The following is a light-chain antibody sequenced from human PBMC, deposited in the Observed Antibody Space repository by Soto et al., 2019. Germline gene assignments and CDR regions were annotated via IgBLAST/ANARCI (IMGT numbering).Light chain of an antibody. J-gene: IGLJ1*01. CDR3: SSYISSSTLYV. Sequence: QSVLTQPASVSGSPGQSITISCTGTSIDIGDYNYVSWYQQHPGKAPKLMIYDVSSRPSGVSNRFSGSKSGNTASLPISGLQAEDEADYYCSSYISSSTLYVFGTGTKLTVL. CDR2: DVS. V-gene: IGLV2-14*03. CDR1: SIDIGDYNY.